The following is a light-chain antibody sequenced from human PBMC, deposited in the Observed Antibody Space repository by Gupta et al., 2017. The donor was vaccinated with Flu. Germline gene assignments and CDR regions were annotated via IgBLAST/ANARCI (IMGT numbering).Light chain of an antibody. J-gene: IGKJ2*01. CDR3: SQRSGWPSA. CDR2: KVS. Sequence: VPLGKPASISCRSSQVLVHSNGNTYLHWFQQRPGQSPRRLIYKVSNRDSGVPDRFTARGSRTDFTLKIIRVEADDVRVYYCSQRSGWPSAFRHGTKVEI. V-gene: IGKV2-30*02. CDR1: QVLVHSNGNTY.